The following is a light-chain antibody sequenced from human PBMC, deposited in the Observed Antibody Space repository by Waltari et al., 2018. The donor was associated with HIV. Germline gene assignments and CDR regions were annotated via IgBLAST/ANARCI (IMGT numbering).Light chain of an antibody. CDR2: LGS. V-gene: IGKV2-28*01. CDR3: MQAHQTPFP. J-gene: IGKJ3*01. Sequence: DIVMTQSPLSLSVTPGETASMCCRSSQSHLHKHGKKYLEWYLHVPGQSPQLLFHLGSDRASGVPDRFSGSGAGTYFTLTISRVEAEDVGVYYCMQAHQTPFPFGPGTKVEIK. CDR1: QSHLHKHGKKY.